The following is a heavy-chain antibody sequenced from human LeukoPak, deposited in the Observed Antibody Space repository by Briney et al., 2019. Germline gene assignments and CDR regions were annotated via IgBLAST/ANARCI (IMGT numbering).Heavy chain of an antibody. J-gene: IGHJ4*02. D-gene: IGHD5-18*01. CDR3: AKEVDTAKFDY. V-gene: IGHV4-59*01. CDR1: GGSISGYY. Sequence: PSETLSLTCTVSGGSISGYYWSWIRQPPGKGLEWIGYIYYSGSTNYNPSLQSRVTISVDTSKNQFSLKLSSVTAADTAVYYCAKEVDTAKFDYWGQGTLVTVSS. CDR2: IYYSGST.